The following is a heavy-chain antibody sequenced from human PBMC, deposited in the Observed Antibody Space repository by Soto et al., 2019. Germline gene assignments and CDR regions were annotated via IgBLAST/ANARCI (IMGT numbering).Heavy chain of an antibody. CDR2: ISAYNGNT. V-gene: IGHV1-18*01. Sequence: QVQLVQSGAEVKKPGASVKVSCKASGYTFISFGMSWVRQAPGQGLEWMGWISAYNGNTKYAQKLQGRVTMTRDTSTSTAYMELRCLRSDDTAVYYCARDLDDYVWGSYPSPDAFDIWGQGTMVTVSS. D-gene: IGHD3-16*02. CDR1: GYTFISFG. J-gene: IGHJ3*02. CDR3: ARDLDDYVWGSYPSPDAFDI.